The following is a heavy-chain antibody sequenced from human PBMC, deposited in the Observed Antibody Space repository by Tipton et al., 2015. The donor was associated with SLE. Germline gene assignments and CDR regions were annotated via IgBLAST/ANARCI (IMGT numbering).Heavy chain of an antibody. Sequence: TLSLTCTVSGGSISSSSSSWIWVRQAPGKGLEWIGSIHNGGSTYYNPSLNSRVTTSVDTSKNQFSLSLTSVTAADTAIYYCASSNWFDPWGRGTLVTVSS. V-gene: IGHV4-39*07. CDR3: ASSNWFDP. CDR1: GGSISSSSSS. J-gene: IGHJ5*02. CDR2: IHNGGST. D-gene: IGHD2-2*01.